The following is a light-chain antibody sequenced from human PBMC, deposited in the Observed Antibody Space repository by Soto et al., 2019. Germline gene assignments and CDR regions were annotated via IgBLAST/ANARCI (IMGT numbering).Light chain of an antibody. CDR3: QHYNTYPLT. CDR2: KAS. CDR1: QSISTW. V-gene: IGKV1-5*03. J-gene: IGKJ4*01. Sequence: DIQMTQSPSTLSASVGDRVTITCRASQSISTWLAWYQQKPGKAPKLLIYKASSLEGGVPSRFGGSGSGTLFNITISSLHPDDFATYYCQHYNTYPLTFGGGTTVDIK.